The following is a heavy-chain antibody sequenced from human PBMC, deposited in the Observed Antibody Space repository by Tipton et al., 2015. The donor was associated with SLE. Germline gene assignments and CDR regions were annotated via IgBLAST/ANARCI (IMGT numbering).Heavy chain of an antibody. Sequence: TLSLTCTVSGGSISSGSYYWSWIRQPAGKGLEWIGRIYTSGSTNSNPSLKSRVTISVDTSKNQFSLKLSSVTAADTAVYYCARDLAYCSSTSCFDYFDYWGQGTLVTVSS. CDR2: IYTSGST. CDR3: ARDLAYCSSTSCFDYFDY. D-gene: IGHD2-2*01. V-gene: IGHV4-61*02. CDR1: GGSISSGSYY. J-gene: IGHJ4*02.